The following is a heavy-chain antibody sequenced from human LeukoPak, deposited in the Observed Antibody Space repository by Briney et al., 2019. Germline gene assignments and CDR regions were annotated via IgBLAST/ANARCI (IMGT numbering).Heavy chain of an antibody. V-gene: IGHV3-30*04. Sequence: GGSLRLSCAASGFTFSSYAMHRVRQAPGKGLEWVAVISYDGSNKYYADSVKGRFTISRDNSKNTLYLQMNSLRAEDTAVYYCARDRGTGTTPGMDVWGKGTTVTVSS. CDR2: ISYDGSNK. J-gene: IGHJ6*04. CDR1: GFTFSSYA. D-gene: IGHD1-7*01. CDR3: ARDRGTGTTPGMDV.